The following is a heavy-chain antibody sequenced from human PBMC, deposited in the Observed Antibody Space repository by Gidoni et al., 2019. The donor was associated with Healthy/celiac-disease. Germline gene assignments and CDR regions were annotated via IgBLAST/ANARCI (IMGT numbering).Heavy chain of an antibody. CDR3: ASDPGDYGDPTRYYYYGMDV. J-gene: IGHJ6*02. CDR2: ISSSSSYI. D-gene: IGHD4-17*01. CDR1: GFTFSSYS. Sequence: EVQLVESGGGLVKPGGSLSLSCAASGFTFSSYSMNWVRQAPGKGLEWVSSISSSSSYIYYADSVKGRFTISRDNAKNSLYLQMNSLRAEDTAVYYCASDPGDYGDPTRYYYYGMDVWGQGTTVTVSS. V-gene: IGHV3-21*01.